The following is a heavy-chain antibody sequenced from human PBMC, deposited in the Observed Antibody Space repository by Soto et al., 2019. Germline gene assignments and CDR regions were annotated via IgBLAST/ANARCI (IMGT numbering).Heavy chain of an antibody. CDR3: AKLGSSSWSPHYYFDY. Sequence: EVQLLESGGGWVQPGGSLRLSCAAPGFTFNNYAMGWVRQAPGKGLEWVSAITDSVDDTYYIDSVKGRFTISRDNSKSTLYLQMNSLRAEDTAIYYCAKLGSSSWSPHYYFDYWGQGTLVTVSS. J-gene: IGHJ4*02. V-gene: IGHV3-23*01. D-gene: IGHD2-2*01. CDR1: GFTFNNYA. CDR2: ITDSVDDT.